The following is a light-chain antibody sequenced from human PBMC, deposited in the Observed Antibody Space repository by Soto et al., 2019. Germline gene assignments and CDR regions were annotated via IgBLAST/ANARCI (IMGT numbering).Light chain of an antibody. V-gene: IGLV1-40*01. CDR3: QSHDSSLHASV. CDR2: GNT. Sequence: QSVLTQPASVSGAPGQRGTISCTGSSSNIGAGYDVHWYLQLPGTAPKLIIYGNTNRPSGVPDRFSGSKSGSSASLAITGLQAEDEADYYCQSHDSSLHASVFGTGTKVTVL. CDR1: SSNIGAGYD. J-gene: IGLJ1*01.